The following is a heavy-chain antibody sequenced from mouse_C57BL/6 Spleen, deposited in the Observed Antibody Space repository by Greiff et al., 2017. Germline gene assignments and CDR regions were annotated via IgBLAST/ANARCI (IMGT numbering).Heavy chain of an antibody. D-gene: IGHD1-1*01. CDR1: GFNIKDYY. CDR2: IDPEDGAT. V-gene: IGHV14-1*01. J-gene: IGHJ1*03. CDR3: TTGLITTVVATGYNWYFDV. Sequence: EVQLQQSGAELVRPGASVKLSCTASGFNIKDYYMHWVKQRPEQGLEWIGRIDPEDGATEYAPKFQGKATMTADTSSNTAYLQLSSLTSEDTAVYYCTTGLITTVVATGYNWYFDVWGTGTTVTVSS.